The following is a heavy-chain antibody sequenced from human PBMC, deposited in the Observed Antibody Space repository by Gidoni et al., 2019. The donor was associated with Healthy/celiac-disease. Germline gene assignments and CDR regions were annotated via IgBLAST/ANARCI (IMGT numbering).Heavy chain of an antibody. J-gene: IGHJ4*02. Sequence: EVQLVESGGGLVQPGRSLRLSCAASGFNFDDYAMHWVRQAPGKGLEWVSGISWNSGSIGYADSVKGRFTISRDNAKNSLYLQMNSLRAEDTALYYCAKDIRQQLVGVSFDYWGQGTLVTVSS. CDR2: ISWNSGSI. V-gene: IGHV3-9*01. CDR3: AKDIRQQLVGVSFDY. CDR1: GFNFDDYA. D-gene: IGHD6-13*01.